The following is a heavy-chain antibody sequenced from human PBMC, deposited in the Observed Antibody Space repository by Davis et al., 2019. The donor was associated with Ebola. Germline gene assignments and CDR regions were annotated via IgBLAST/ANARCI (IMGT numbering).Heavy chain of an antibody. D-gene: IGHD4-17*01. J-gene: IGHJ6*02. CDR1: GFTFSSYA. V-gene: IGHV3-23*01. CDR2: ISGSGGST. CDR3: ARAPRTVDGTMRYYYYGMDV. Sequence: GGSLRLSCAASGFTFSSYAMSWVRQAPGKGLEWVSAISGSGGSTYYADSVKGRFTISRDNAKNSLYLQMNSLRDEDTAVYYCARAPRTVDGTMRYYYYGMDVWGQGTTVTVSS.